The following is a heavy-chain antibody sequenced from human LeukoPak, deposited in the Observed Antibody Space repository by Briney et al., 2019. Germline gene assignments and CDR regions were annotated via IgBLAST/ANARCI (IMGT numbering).Heavy chain of an antibody. Sequence: SETLSLTCAVYGGSFSGYYWSWIRQPPGKGLEWIGEINHSGSTNYNPSLKSRVTISVDTSKNQFSLKLSSVTAADTAVYYCAREPNYSYGSPYWGQGTLVTVSS. CDR3: AREPNYSYGSPY. D-gene: IGHD5-18*01. CDR1: GGSFSGYY. J-gene: IGHJ4*02. V-gene: IGHV4-34*01. CDR2: INHSGST.